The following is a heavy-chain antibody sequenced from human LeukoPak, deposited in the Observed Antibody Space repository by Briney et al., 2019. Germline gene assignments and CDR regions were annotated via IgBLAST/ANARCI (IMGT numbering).Heavy chain of an antibody. Sequence: GGSLRHSCAASGFTFDDYAMHWVRQAPGKGLEWVSLISGDGGSTYYADSVKGRFTISRDNSKNSLYLQMNSLRTEDTALYYCAKVAWFGELFDYWGQGTLVTVSS. J-gene: IGHJ4*02. D-gene: IGHD3-10*01. CDR1: GFTFDDYA. V-gene: IGHV3-43*02. CDR3: AKVAWFGELFDY. CDR2: ISGDGGST.